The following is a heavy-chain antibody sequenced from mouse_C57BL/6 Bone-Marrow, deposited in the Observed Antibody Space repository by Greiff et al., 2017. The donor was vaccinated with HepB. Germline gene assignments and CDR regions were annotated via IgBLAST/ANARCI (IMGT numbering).Heavy chain of an antibody. D-gene: IGHD1-1*01. V-gene: IGHV5-17*01. Sequence: EVKLMESGGGLVKPGGSLKLSCAAPGFTFSDYGMHWVRQAPEKGLEWVAYISSGSSTIYYADTVKGRFTISRDNAKNTLFLQMTSLRSEDTAMYYCARERATVVAHYYAMDYWGQGTSVTVSS. CDR2: ISSGSSTI. CDR3: ARERATVVAHYYAMDY. J-gene: IGHJ4*01. CDR1: GFTFSDYG.